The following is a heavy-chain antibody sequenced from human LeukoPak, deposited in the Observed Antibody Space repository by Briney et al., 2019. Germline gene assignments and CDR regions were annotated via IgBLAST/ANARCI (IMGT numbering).Heavy chain of an antibody. J-gene: IGHJ4*02. Sequence: SETLSLTCAVYGGSFSGYYWSWIRQPPGKGPEWIGEINHSGSTNYNPSLKSRVTISVDTSKNQFSLKLSSVTAADTAVYYCARDADYGDYVVDYWGQGTLVTVSS. D-gene: IGHD4-17*01. CDR2: INHSGST. CDR1: GGSFSGYY. V-gene: IGHV4-34*01. CDR3: ARDADYGDYVVDY.